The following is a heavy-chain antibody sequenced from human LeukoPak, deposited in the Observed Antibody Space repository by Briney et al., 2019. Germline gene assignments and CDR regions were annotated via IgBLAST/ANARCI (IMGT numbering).Heavy chain of an antibody. V-gene: IGHV3-23*01. CDR1: DFSFTTYA. D-gene: IGHD3-3*01. CDR3: AKQRWLLLYYFDY. Sequence: GGSLRLSCAASDFSFTTYAMSWVRQAPGKGLEWVSSISGGDPTTYYADSVKGRFTTSRDNSKNTLYLQMNSLRAEDTAVYYCAKQRWLLLYYFDYWGQGTLVTVSS. J-gene: IGHJ4*02. CDR2: ISGGDPTT.